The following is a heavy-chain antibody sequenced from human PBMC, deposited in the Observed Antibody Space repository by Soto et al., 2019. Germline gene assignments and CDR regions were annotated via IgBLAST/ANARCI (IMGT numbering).Heavy chain of an antibody. Sequence: SVKVSCKASGGTFSSYAISCVRQAPGQGLEWMGGVIPIFGTANYAQKFQGRVTITADESTSTAYMELSSLRSEDTAVYYCARAPGPRFENWFDPWGQGTLVTVSS. D-gene: IGHD3-10*01. J-gene: IGHJ5*02. CDR3: ARAPGPRFENWFDP. CDR2: VIPIFGTA. V-gene: IGHV1-69*13. CDR1: GGTFSSYA.